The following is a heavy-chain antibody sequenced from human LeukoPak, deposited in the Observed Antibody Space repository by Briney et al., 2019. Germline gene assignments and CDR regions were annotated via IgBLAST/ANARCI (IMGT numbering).Heavy chain of an antibody. CDR1: GYTFTGYY. CDR2: INPNSGGT. CDR3: ARSYDYVWGSYRRYYFDY. D-gene: IGHD3-16*02. J-gene: IGHJ4*02. Sequence: ASVTVSCKASGYTFTGYYMHWVRQAPGQGLEWMGWINPNSGGTNYAQKFQGRVTMTRDTSISTAYMELSRLRSDDTAVYYCARSYDYVWGSYRRYYFDYWGQGTLVTVSS. V-gene: IGHV1-2*02.